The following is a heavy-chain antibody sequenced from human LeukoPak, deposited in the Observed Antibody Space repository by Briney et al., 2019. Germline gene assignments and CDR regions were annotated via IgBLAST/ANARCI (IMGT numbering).Heavy chain of an antibody. D-gene: IGHD3-16*01. V-gene: IGHV3-7*01. J-gene: IGHJ4*02. CDR2: IREDGNEK. Sequence: GGSLRLSCSASGFTFSSYWMSWVRQTTGKGLECVAKIREDGNEKFYVDSVKGRFTISRDNAKNSVYLQMNSLRVEDMAVYFCARDYIGGWNDHWGQGTLVTVSS. CDR3: ARDYIGGWNDH. CDR1: GFTFSSYW.